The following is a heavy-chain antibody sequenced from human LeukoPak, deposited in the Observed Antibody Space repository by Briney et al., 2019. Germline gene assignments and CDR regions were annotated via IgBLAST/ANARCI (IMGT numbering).Heavy chain of an antibody. V-gene: IGHV3-73*01. CDR3: TRLVGATHY. CDR1: GFTFSGSA. Sequence: GGSLRLSCAASGFTFSGSAMHWVRQASGKGLEWVGRIRSKANSYATAYAASVKGRLTISRDDSKNTAYPQMNSLKTEDTAVYYCTRLVGATHYWGQGTLVTVSP. D-gene: IGHD1-26*01. J-gene: IGHJ4*02. CDR2: IRSKANSYAT.